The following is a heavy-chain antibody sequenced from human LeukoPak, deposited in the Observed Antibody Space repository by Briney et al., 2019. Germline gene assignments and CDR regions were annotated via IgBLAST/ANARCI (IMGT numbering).Heavy chain of an antibody. Sequence: PSQTLSLTCTVSGGSISSGGYYWRWIRPHPGKGLEWIGYIYYSGSTYYNPSLKSRVTISVDTSKNQFSLKLSSVTAADTAVYYCARVGYCTNGVCSGVDYWGQGTLVTVSS. CDR2: IYYSGST. CDR3: ARVGYCTNGVCSGVDY. V-gene: IGHV4-31*03. J-gene: IGHJ4*02. CDR1: GGSISSGGYY. D-gene: IGHD2-8*01.